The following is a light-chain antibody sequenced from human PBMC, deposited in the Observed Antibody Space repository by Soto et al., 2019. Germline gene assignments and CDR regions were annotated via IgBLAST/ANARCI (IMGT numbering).Light chain of an antibody. CDR1: SSDVGTYDL. CDR2: AGT. J-gene: IGLJ1*01. Sequence: QSALTQPASVSGSPGQSISISCTGTSSDVGTYDLVSWYQQRPGKAPKLLIYAGTRRPSGVSNRFSGSKSGNTASLAISGLQAEDEADYYCCSYAGSNSLYVFGTGTKLTVL. CDR3: CSYAGSNSLYV. V-gene: IGLV2-23*03.